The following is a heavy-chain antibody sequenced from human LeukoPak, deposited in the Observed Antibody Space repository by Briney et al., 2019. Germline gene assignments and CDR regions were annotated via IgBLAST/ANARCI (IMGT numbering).Heavy chain of an antibody. CDR3: ARHSISWYYFDC. Sequence: SETLSLTCTVSGGSISSSSYYWGWIRQPPGKGLEWIGSIYYSGNTYYNPSLKSRVPVSVDTSTNQFSLRLSSVTAADTAVYYCARHSISWYYFDCWGQGTVVTVSS. D-gene: IGHD6-13*01. J-gene: IGHJ4*02. CDR1: GGSISSSSYY. CDR2: IYYSGNT. V-gene: IGHV4-39*01.